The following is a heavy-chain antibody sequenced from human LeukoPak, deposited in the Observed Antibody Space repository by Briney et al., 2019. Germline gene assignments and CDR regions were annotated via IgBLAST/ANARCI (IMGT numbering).Heavy chain of an antibody. D-gene: IGHD2-21*02. CDR2: ISGSGAGT. CDR1: GFTFSSYA. Sequence: GGSLRLSCAASGFTFSSYAMSWVRQAPGKGLEWVSGISGSGAGTYYADSVKGRFTISRDNSKNTLYLQMNSLRAEDTAVYYCVKDETTAIQGRWFDPWGQGTLVTVSS. V-gene: IGHV3-23*01. CDR3: VKDETTAIQGRWFDP. J-gene: IGHJ5*02.